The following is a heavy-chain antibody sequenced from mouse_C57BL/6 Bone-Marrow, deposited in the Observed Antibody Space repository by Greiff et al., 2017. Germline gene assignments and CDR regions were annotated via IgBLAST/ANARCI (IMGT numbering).Heavy chain of an antibody. J-gene: IGHJ4*01. CDR2: MHPNGGSP. CDR3: ARSYDYDDYTMDY. V-gene: IGHV1-64*01. D-gene: IGHD2-4*01. Sequence: QVQLQQPGAELVKPGASVKLSCKASGYTFTNYWMHWVKQRPGQGLEWIGMMHPNGGSPDYNEKFKSEATLSVDKSARTAYMELSSLTSEYSAGYYCARSYDYDDYTMDYLGQGTSVTVSS. CDR1: GYTFTNYW.